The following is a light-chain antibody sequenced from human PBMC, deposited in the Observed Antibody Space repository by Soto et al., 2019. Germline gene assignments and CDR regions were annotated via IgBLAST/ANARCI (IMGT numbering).Light chain of an antibody. CDR1: QSVSSSY. V-gene: IGKV3-20*01. Sequence: EIVLTQSPGTLSLSPGERATLSCRASQSVSSSYLAWYQQKPGQAPRPLIYGASSRATGIPDRFSGSGSGTDFTLTINRLEPEDFGVYYCQQHNTSPWLFGQGTKVDIK. J-gene: IGKJ1*01. CDR3: QQHNTSPWL. CDR2: GAS.